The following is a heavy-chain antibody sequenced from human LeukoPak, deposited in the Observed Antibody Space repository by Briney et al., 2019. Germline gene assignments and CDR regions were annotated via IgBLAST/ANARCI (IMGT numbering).Heavy chain of an antibody. CDR1: RFTFSTNW. V-gene: IGHV3-7*01. Sequence: PGGSLRLSCAASRFTFSTNWMGWVRQAPGKGQEWVANITPAGSEKYYANSMKGRFTISRDNAKNSLYLQMSSLRAEDTAVYYCARDSACYDYWGQGTLVTVSS. J-gene: IGHJ4*02. CDR3: ARDSACYDY. CDR2: ITPAGSEK. D-gene: IGHD2-15*01.